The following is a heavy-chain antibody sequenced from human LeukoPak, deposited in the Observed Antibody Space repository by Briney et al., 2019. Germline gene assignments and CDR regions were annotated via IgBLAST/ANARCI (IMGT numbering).Heavy chain of an antibody. CDR2: INTNTGNP. V-gene: IGHV7-4-1*02. Sequence: ASVKVSCKASGYTFTSYAMNWVRQAPGQGPECMGWINTNTGNPTYAQGFTGRFVFSLDTSVSTAYLQISSLKAEDTAVYYCARDGPFNAFDIWGQGTMVTVSS. J-gene: IGHJ3*02. CDR3: ARDGPFNAFDI. CDR1: GYTFTSYA.